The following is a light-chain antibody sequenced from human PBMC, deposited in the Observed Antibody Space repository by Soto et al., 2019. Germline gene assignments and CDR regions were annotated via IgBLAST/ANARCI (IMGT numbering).Light chain of an antibody. CDR2: DDK. Sequence: SYELTQPPSVSVAPGQTATVTCGGNNIGNKNVHWFQQKSGQAPILVVFDDKDRPSGIPERFSGSNSGNTATLTIRRVEAGDEADYYCQVWDSSSEHYVFGTGTKLTVL. J-gene: IGLJ1*01. V-gene: IGLV3-21*02. CDR1: NIGNKN. CDR3: QVWDSSSEHYV.